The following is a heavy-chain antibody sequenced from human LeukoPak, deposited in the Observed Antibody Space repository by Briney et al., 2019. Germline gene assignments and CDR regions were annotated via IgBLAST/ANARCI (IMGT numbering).Heavy chain of an antibody. CDR1: GFTFSNAW. CDR2: IKSTGDNETP. D-gene: IGHD6-13*01. V-gene: IGHV3-15*01. J-gene: IGHJ4*02. CDR3: VRVVTTSSGWYHFDN. Sequence: GGSLRLSCGASGFTFSNAWMTWVRQAPGKGLEWVARIKSTGDNETPDYAAPVKGRFTISRDDSKNSLYLQLSSLKTEDTAVYYCVRVVTTSSGWYHFDNWGQGTLVTVSS.